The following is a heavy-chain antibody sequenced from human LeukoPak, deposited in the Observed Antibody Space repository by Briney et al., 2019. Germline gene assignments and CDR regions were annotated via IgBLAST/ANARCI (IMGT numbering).Heavy chain of an antibody. D-gene: IGHD2-8*02. V-gene: IGHV3-7*01. J-gene: IGHJ4*02. CDR2: INKDGSDK. CDR1: VFTFSDFC. Sequence: GGSLRLSCAASVFTFSDFCVEWFRQAPGKGLEWVANINKDGSDKYYMYSVTGRFSISSDNAKNSLSLQMNSLRVDDTAVYYCARNQHWSRDIWGQGILVTVSS. CDR3: ARNQHWSRDI.